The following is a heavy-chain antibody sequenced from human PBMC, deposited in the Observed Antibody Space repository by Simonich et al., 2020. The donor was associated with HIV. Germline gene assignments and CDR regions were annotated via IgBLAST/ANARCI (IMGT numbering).Heavy chain of an antibody. CDR1: GFTFSNYN. CDR2: ISVSSSYI. D-gene: IGHD3-10*01. Sequence: EVQLVESGGGLVKPGGALRLSCAASGFTFSNYNMNWGRQAPGKGLELFSYISVSSSYIYYADSVKGRLTISRDNAKKLLYLQMNSLRVEDTSVYYCAREAGTGFDLNDAFDIWGQGTMVTVSS. CDR3: AREAGTGFDLNDAFDI. J-gene: IGHJ3*02. V-gene: IGHV3-21*01.